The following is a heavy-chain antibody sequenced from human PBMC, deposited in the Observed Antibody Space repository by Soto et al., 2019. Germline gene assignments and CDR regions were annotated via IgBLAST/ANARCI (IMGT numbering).Heavy chain of an antibody. CDR1: GFSFSSYS. CDR2: ITGSGGYT. V-gene: IGHV3-21*01. D-gene: IGHD6-13*01. CDR3: ARGVMAAAGSEVDY. Sequence: DVQVVESGGGLVKPGGSLRLSCAAYGFSFSSYSMNWVRQAPGKGLEWVSSITGSGGYTYYADSLKGRFTISRDNAKHSLFLQMNSLRAENTAVYFCARGVMAAAGSEVDYWGQRTLVTVSS. J-gene: IGHJ4*02.